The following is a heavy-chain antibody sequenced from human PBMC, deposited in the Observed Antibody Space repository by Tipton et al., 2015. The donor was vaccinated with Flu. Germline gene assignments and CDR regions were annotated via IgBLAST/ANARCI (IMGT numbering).Heavy chain of an antibody. CDR2: IYYSGST. CDR3: ARQGEGAFDI. V-gene: IGHV4-31*03. D-gene: IGHD3-10*01. Sequence: TLSLTCTVSGGSISSGGYYWSWIRQHPGKGLEWIGYIYYSGSTHYNPSLKSRVTISVDTSKNQFSLKLSSVTAADTAVYYRARQGEGAFDIWGQGTMVTVSS. CDR1: GGSISSGGYY. J-gene: IGHJ3*02.